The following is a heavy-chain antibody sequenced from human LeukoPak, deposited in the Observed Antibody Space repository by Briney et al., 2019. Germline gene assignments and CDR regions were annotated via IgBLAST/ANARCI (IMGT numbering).Heavy chain of an antibody. Sequence: SVKVSCKASGGTFSSYAISWVRQAPGQGLEWMGGIIPIFGTANYAQKFQGRVTITTDESTSTAYMELSSLRSEDTAVYYCARVPAIGYCSSTSCYKGAFDIWGQGTMVTVSS. J-gene: IGHJ3*02. CDR2: IIPIFGTA. CDR3: ARVPAIGYCSSTSCYKGAFDI. V-gene: IGHV1-69*05. CDR1: GGTFSSYA. D-gene: IGHD2-2*02.